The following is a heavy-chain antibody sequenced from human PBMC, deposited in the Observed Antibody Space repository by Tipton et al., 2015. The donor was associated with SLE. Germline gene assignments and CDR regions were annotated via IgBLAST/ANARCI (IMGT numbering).Heavy chain of an antibody. CDR2: IYYSGST. Sequence: TLSLTCTVSGGSISSSSYYWGWIRQPPGKGLEWIGSIYYSGSTYYNPSLKSRVTISVDTSKNQFSLKLSSVTAADTAVYYCARAGQQLVVRGAFDIWGQGTMVTVSS. J-gene: IGHJ3*02. V-gene: IGHV4-39*07. D-gene: IGHD6-13*01. CDR1: GGSISSSSYY. CDR3: ARAGQQLVVRGAFDI.